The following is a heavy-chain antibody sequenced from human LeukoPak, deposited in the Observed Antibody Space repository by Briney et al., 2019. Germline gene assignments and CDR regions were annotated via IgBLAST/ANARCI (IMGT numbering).Heavy chain of an antibody. V-gene: IGHV5-51*01. CDR3: ARLRGYCSSTSCSGHNWFNP. CDR2: IYPGDSDT. CDR1: GYSFTSYW. J-gene: IGHJ5*02. Sequence: GESLKISCKGSGYSFTSYWIGWVRQMPGKGLEWMGIIYPGDSDTRYSPSFQGQVTISADKSISTAYLQWSSLKASDTAMYYCARLRGYCSSTSCSGHNWFNPWGQGTLVTVSS. D-gene: IGHD2-2*01.